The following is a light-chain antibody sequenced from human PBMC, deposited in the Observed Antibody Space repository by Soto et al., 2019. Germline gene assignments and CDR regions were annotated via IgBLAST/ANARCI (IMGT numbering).Light chain of an antibody. CDR3: QQYDNFPTS. CDR1: QDISNY. Sequence: IKLTQSPASLSASVGDRVTITCQASQDISNYLNWYQQKPGKAPKLLIYDASNLETGVPSRFSGSGSGTDFTFTISSLQPEDIATYYCQQYDNFPTSCGQATLLE. J-gene: IGKJ5*01. CDR2: DAS. V-gene: IGKV1-33*01.